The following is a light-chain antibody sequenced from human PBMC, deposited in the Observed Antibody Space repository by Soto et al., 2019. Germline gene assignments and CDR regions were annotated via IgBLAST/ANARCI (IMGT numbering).Light chain of an antibody. CDR2: EVS. CDR1: SSDFASYNF. V-gene: IGLV2-14*01. CDR3: SSYTTTSTLII. J-gene: IGLJ2*01. Sequence: QSALTQPASVSGSPGQSITISCTGTSSDFASYNFVSWYQHYPGKAPKLIIYEVSKRPSGVSNRFSGSKSGNTASLTISGLQAEDEADYYCSSYTTTSTLIIFGGGTKLTVL.